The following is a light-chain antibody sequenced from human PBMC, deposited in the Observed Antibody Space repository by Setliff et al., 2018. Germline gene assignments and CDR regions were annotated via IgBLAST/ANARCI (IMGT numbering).Light chain of an antibody. V-gene: IGLV2-14*01. J-gene: IGLJ1*01. CDR1: SSDVGYYNY. Sequence: HSALTQPASVSGSPGQSITISCTGTSSDVGYYNYVSWYQQHPGKAPKLMIYEVSNRPSGVSNRFSGSKSGNTASLTISGLQAEDEADYYRSSYTSSSTRVFGTGTKVTVL. CDR2: EVS. CDR3: SSYTSSSTRV.